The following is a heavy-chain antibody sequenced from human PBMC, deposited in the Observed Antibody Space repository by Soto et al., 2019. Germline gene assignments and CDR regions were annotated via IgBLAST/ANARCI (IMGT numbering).Heavy chain of an antibody. CDR1: GGTFSSYA. CDR3: ARDGRVVVVVAATHQAGWFDP. Sequence: QVQLVQSGAEVKKPGSSVKVSCKASGGTFSSYAISWVRQAPGQGLEWMGGIIPIFGTANYAQKFQGRVTITAGESTSTAYMELSSLRSEDTAVYYCARDGRVVVVVAATHQAGWFDPWGQGTLVTVSS. J-gene: IGHJ5*02. CDR2: IIPIFGTA. D-gene: IGHD2-15*01. V-gene: IGHV1-69*01.